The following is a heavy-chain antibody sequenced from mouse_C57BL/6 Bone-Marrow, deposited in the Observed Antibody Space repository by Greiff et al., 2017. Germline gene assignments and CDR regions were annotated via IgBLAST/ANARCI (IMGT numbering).Heavy chain of an antibody. J-gene: IGHJ4*01. Sequence: QVTLKESGPGLVQPSQSLSITCTVSGFSLTSYGVHWVRQSPGKGLEWLGVIWRGGSTDYNAAFMSRLSITKDNSKSQVFFKMNSLQADDTAIYYCAKASNYAGASMDYWGQGTSVTVSS. V-gene: IGHV2-5*01. CDR2: IWRGGST. CDR1: GFSLTSYG. D-gene: IGHD2-5*01. CDR3: AKASNYAGASMDY.